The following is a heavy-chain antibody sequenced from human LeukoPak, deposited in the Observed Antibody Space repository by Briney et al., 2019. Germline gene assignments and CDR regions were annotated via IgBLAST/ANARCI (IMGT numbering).Heavy chain of an antibody. J-gene: IGHJ4*02. CDR2: IYKIGTT. CDR1: GDSVTGYY. D-gene: IGHD2-15*01. V-gene: IGHV4-59*02. Sequence: SETLSLTCTVFGDSVTGYYLNWVRQPPGKGLEWIGHIYKIGTTNYNPSLKSRLTISADTSKNQFSLKLRSVTAADTAVYYCVIGVGWQPDYWGEGALVAVSS. CDR3: VIGVGWQPDY.